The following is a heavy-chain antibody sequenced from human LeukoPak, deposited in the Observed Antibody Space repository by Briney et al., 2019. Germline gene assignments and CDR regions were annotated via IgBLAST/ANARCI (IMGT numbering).Heavy chain of an antibody. CDR1: GCTVSSTY. CDR2: IYTGGTT. Sequence: GGSLRLSCAASGCTVSSTYRSWVRQPAGKGLERVSVIYTGGTTFYADSVKGRFTISRDNSKNTLYLQMNSLRADDTAVYYCTKLKGWYGEGYFDYWGQGTLVTVSS. CDR3: TKLKGWYGEGYFDY. D-gene: IGHD3-10*01. V-gene: IGHV3-53*01. J-gene: IGHJ4*02.